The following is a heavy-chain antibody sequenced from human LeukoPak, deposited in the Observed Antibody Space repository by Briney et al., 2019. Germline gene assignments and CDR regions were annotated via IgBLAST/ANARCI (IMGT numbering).Heavy chain of an antibody. D-gene: IGHD1-26*01. V-gene: IGHV3-48*01. Sequence: GGSLRLSCEASGFTFSSYSMNWVRQAPGKGLEWISYISTSTTTIYYANSVKGRFTIPRDNAKKSLYLQMNSLRVEDTGVYYCASWGEGALDNWGQGTLVTVSS. CDR3: ASWGEGALDN. CDR2: ISTSTTTI. J-gene: IGHJ4*02. CDR1: GFTFSSYS.